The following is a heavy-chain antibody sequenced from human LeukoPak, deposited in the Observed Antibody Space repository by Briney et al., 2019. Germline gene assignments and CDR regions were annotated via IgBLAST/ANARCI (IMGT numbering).Heavy chain of an antibody. CDR2: ISYDGSNK. CDR1: GFTFSSYA. V-gene: IGHV3-30-3*01. D-gene: IGHD2-15*01. Sequence: GGSLRLSCAASGFTFSSYAMHWVRQAPGKGLEWVAVISYDGSNKYYADPVKGRFTISRDNSNNTLFLQMNSLRRDDTAVYYCAKGGIIVVPPHPFESWGQGTLVTVSS. CDR3: AKGGIIVVPPHPFES. J-gene: IGHJ4*02.